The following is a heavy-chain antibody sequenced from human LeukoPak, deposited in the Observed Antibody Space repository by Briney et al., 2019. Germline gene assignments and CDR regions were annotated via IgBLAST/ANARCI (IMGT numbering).Heavy chain of an antibody. J-gene: IGHJ4*02. V-gene: IGHV3-7*01. D-gene: IGHD3-16*02. CDR2: IKQDGSEK. Sequence: GGSLRLSCATSGFTFSSYWMSWVRQAPGKGLEWVANIKQDGSEKYYVDSVKGRFTISRDNAKNTVYLQMNSLRAEDTAVYYCARGGIASFDYWGQGTLVTVSS. CDR3: ARGGIASFDY. CDR1: GFTFSSYW.